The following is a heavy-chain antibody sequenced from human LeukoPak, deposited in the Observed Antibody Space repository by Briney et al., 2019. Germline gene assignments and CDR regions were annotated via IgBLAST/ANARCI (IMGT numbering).Heavy chain of an antibody. J-gene: IGHJ5*02. Sequence: GGSLRLSCAASGFTFSSYAMNWVRQAPGKGLEWVSTISGSGGSTYYADSVKGRFTISRDNPENTLYLQMNSLRAEDTAVYYCAKDVYAIGGDWFDPWGQGTLVTVSS. D-gene: IGHD2-8*01. CDR1: GFTFSSYA. V-gene: IGHV3-23*01. CDR3: AKDVYAIGGDWFDP. CDR2: ISGSGGST.